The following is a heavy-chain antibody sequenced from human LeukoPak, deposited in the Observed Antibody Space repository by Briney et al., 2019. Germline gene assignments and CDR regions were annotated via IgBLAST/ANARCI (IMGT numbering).Heavy chain of an antibody. Sequence: SETLSLTCTVSGGSISSYYWSWIRQPPGKGLEWIGYIYYSGSTNYNPSLKSRVTISVDTSKNQFSLKLSSVTAADTAVYYCARGDTVLAWFDPWGQGTLVTVSS. CDR1: GGSISSYY. D-gene: IGHD2-8*02. CDR2: IYYSGST. CDR3: ARGDTVLAWFDP. V-gene: IGHV4-59*12. J-gene: IGHJ5*02.